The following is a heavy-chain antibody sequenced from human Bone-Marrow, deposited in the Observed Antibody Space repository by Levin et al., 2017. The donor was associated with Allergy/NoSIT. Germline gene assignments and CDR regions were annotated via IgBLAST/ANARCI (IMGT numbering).Heavy chain of an antibody. CDR3: AREVGNGVFGAFDI. V-gene: IGHV6-1*01. CDR1: GDSVSRNSGG. Sequence: PSETLSLTCAVSGDSVSRNSGGWNWMRQSPSRGLEWLGRTYYRSKWYNEYAESVKGRITITPDTSKNQFSLQLNSVTPEDTAVYFCAREVGNGVFGAFDIWGQGTMVTVSS. CDR2: TYYRSKWYN. D-gene: IGHD1-26*01. J-gene: IGHJ3*02.